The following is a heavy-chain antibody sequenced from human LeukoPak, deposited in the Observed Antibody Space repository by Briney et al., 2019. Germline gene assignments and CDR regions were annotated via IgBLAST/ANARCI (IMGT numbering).Heavy chain of an antibody. CDR1: GFTFDDYG. Sequence: PGESLRLSCAVSGFTFDDYGMSWVRQVPGKGLEWVSGINWNGGSTFYADSVKGRFTISRDNAKNSLFLQMNSLRVDDTALYYCARDLGYSSTGSNFDYWGQGTRVTVSS. V-gene: IGHV3-20*04. CDR3: ARDLGYSSTGSNFDY. J-gene: IGHJ4*02. D-gene: IGHD6-13*01. CDR2: INWNGGST.